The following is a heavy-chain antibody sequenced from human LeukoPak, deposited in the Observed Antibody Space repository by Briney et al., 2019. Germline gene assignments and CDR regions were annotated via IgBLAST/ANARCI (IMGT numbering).Heavy chain of an antibody. Sequence: QAGGSLRLSCAASGFTFSSYGMSWVRQAPGKGLEWVSAISGSGGSTYYADSVKGRFTISRDNSKSMLYLQMDSLKAKDTAMYYCTLAGTAGTNYWGQGTLVTVSS. CDR3: TLAGTAGTNY. J-gene: IGHJ4*02. V-gene: IGHV3-23*01. CDR1: GFTFSSYG. CDR2: ISGSGGST. D-gene: IGHD6-13*01.